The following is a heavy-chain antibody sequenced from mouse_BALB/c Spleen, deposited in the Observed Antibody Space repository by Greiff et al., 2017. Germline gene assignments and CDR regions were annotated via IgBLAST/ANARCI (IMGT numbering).Heavy chain of an antibody. J-gene: IGHJ2*01. CDR3: ARHPHYYGSSYYFDY. V-gene: IGHV5-12-2*01. D-gene: IGHD1-1*01. Sequence: EVQLVESGGGLVQPGGSLKLSCAASGFTFSSYTMSWVRQTPEKRLEWVAYISNGGGSTYYPDTVKGRFTISRDNAKNTLYLQMSSLKSEDTAMYYCARHPHYYGSSYYFDYWGQGTTLTVSS. CDR2: ISNGGGST. CDR1: GFTFSSYT.